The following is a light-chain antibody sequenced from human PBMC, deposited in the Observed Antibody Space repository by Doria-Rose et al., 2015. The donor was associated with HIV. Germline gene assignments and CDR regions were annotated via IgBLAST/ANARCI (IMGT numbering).Light chain of an antibody. CDR1: QNIHLY. V-gene: IGKV1-39*01. Sequence: TQSPSSLSASEGDRVTITCRASQNIHLYLNWYQQRPGRVPKVLIYATSTLQSGVPSRFSGGGSGTDFTLTISSVQPEDFATYYCQQIFRSLRSFGPGTKVEMK. CDR3: QQIFRSLRS. CDR2: ATS. J-gene: IGKJ1*01.